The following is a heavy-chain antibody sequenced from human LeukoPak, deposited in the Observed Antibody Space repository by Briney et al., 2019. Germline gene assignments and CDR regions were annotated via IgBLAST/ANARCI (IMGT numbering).Heavy chain of an antibody. J-gene: IGHJ5*02. CDR3: ARSYGSGSYYFFRS. V-gene: IGHV4-59*08. Sequence: PSETLSLTCTVSGGSISSYYWSWIRQPPGKGLEWIGYIYYSGSTNYNPSLKSRVTISVDTSKNQFSLKLSSVTAADTAVYYCARSYGSGSYYFFRSWGQGTLVTVSS. D-gene: IGHD3-10*01. CDR1: GGSISSYY. CDR2: IYYSGST.